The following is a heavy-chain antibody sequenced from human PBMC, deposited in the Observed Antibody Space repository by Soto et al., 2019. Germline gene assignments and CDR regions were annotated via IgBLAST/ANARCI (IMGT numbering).Heavy chain of an antibody. CDR2: ISAYNGNT. CDR1: GYTFTSYG. CDR3: ARDHYDILTGYSTHNWFDP. Sequence: ASVKVSCKASGYTFTSYGISWVRQAPGQGLEWMGWISAYNGNTNYAQKLQGRVTMTTDTSTSTAYMELRSLRSDDTAVYYCARDHYDILTGYSTHNWFDPWGQGTLVTVSS. J-gene: IGHJ5*02. V-gene: IGHV1-18*01. D-gene: IGHD3-9*01.